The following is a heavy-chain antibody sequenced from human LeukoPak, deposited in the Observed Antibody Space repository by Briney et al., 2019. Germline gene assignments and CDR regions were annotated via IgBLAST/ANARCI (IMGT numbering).Heavy chain of an antibody. CDR1: GFTFSSYA. CDR2: ISKDGSNE. CDR3: AREAYYGSGRSRQPSPV. Sequence: GTSLRLSCAASGFTFSSYAMYWVRQAPGKGLEWVALISKDGSNEDHADSVKGRFTISRDNSRTALYLQMSSLRAEDTAVYYCAREAYYGSGRSRQPSPVWGQGTLVTVSS. V-gene: IGHV3-30*15. J-gene: IGHJ4*02. D-gene: IGHD3-10*01.